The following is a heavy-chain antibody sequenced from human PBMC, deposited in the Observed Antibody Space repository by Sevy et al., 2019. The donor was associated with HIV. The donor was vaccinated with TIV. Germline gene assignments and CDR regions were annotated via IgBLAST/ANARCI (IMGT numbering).Heavy chain of an antibody. V-gene: IGHV3-30*18. J-gene: IGHJ4*02. CDR1: GFTVSRYG. CDR2: ISYDGSNK. CDR3: AKPTDYDGYFDY. D-gene: IGHD4-17*01. Sequence: GGSLRLSCAASGFTVSRYGIHWVRQAPGKGLEWVAVISYDGSNKYYADSVKGRFTISRDNSKNTLYLQMNSLRAEDTAVYSCAKPTDYDGYFDYWGQGTLVTVSS.